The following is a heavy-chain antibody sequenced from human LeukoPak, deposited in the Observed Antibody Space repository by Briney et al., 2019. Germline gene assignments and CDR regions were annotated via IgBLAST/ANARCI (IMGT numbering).Heavy chain of an antibody. Sequence: ASVKVSCKASGGTFSSCALSWVRQAPGQGLEWMGRIIPILGIVNYAQKFQGRVTITADKSTSTAYMELSSLRSEDTAVYYCARSYCSSTSCSQYGIDYWGQGTLVTVSS. J-gene: IGHJ4*02. CDR1: GGTFSSCA. CDR3: ARSYCSSTSCSQYGIDY. V-gene: IGHV1-69*04. CDR2: IIPILGIV. D-gene: IGHD2-2*01.